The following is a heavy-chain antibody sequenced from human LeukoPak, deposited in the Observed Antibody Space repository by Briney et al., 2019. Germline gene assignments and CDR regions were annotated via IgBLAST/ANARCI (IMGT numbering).Heavy chain of an antibody. J-gene: IGHJ4*02. CDR3: ARSHQLLHFDY. D-gene: IGHD2-2*01. Sequence: GASLKISCKGSGSRFTSYWIGWVRQMPGKGLEWMGIIYPGDSDTRYSPSFQGQVTISADKSISTAYLQWSSLKASDTAMYYCARSHQLLHFDYWGQGTLVTVSS. CDR1: GSRFTSYW. V-gene: IGHV5-51*01. CDR2: IYPGDSDT.